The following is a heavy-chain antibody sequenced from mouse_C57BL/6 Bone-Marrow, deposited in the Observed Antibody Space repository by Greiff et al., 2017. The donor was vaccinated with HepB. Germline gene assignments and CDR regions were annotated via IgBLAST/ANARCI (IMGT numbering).Heavy chain of an antibody. J-gene: IGHJ2*01. CDR1: GYAFSSSW. V-gene: IGHV1-82*01. CDR2: IYPGDGDT. CDR3: ASWDEFDY. D-gene: IGHD4-1*01. Sequence: QVQLQQSGPELVKPGASVKISCKASGYAFSSSWMNWVKQRPGKGLEWIGRIYPGDGDTNYNGKFKGKATLTADKSSSTAYMQLSSLTSEASAVYFCASWDEFDYWGQGTTLTVSS.